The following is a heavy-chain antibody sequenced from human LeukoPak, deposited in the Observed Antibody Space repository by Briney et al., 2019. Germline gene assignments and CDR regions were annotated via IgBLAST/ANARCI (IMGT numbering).Heavy chain of an antibody. CDR3: ARRGPGRPQRLVRGNWFDP. CDR1: GYTFTSYD. CDR2: MNPNSGNT. D-gene: IGHD6-13*01. Sequence: ASVKVSCKASGYTFTSYDINWVRQATGQGLEWMGWMNPNSGNTGYAQKFQSRVTMTRNTSISTAYMEMSSLRSEGTAVYYGARRGPGRPQRLVRGNWFDPWGQGTLVTVSS. V-gene: IGHV1-8*01. J-gene: IGHJ5*02.